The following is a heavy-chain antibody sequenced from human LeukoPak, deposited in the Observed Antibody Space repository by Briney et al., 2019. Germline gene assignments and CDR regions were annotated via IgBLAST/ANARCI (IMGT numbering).Heavy chain of an antibody. CDR1: GGSISSYY. CDR2: IYYSGST. V-gene: IGHV4-59*01. J-gene: IGHJ4*02. CDR3: ARETGHFDY. D-gene: IGHD1-14*01. Sequence: SETLSLTCTVSGGSISSYYWSWIRQPPGKGLEWNGYIYYSGSTNYNPSLKSRVTISVDTSKNQFSLKLSSVTAADTAVYYCARETGHFDYWGQGTLVTVSS.